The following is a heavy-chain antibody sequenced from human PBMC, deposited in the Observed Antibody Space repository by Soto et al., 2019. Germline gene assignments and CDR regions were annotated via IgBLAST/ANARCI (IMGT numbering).Heavy chain of an antibody. CDR2: IYYSGT. J-gene: IGHJ6*02. CDR1: GGSISNYY. D-gene: IGHD3-10*01. Sequence: SETLSLTCTVSGGSISNYYWSWIRQPPGKGLEWIGYIYYSGTKYNPSLKSRVTISLDTSKNQFSLNLSSVTAADTAIYFCARVPVRKYYRAGSYQNYYFGMDVWGQGTTVTVSS. CDR3: ARVPVRKYYRAGSYQNYYFGMDV. V-gene: IGHV4-59*12.